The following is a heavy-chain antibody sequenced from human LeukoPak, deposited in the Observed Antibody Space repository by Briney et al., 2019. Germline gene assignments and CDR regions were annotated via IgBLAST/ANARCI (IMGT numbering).Heavy chain of an antibody. V-gene: IGHV3-23*01. CDR3: ARDDYGETTDY. CDR1: GFTLISSS. Sequence: PGGCLRLSCSASGFTLISSSGDWVRRAPGRGLGWMSSISSTGGTTSYADSVEGRFNLYRDDSNNTLCMQMNCLRAEDAAVYYCARDDYGETTDYGGQGSPVSASS. CDR2: ISSTGGTT. J-gene: IGHJ4*02. D-gene: IGHD4-17*01.